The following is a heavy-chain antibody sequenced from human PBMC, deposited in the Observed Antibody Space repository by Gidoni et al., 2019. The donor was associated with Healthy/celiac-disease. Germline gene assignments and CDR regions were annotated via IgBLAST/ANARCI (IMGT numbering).Heavy chain of an antibody. V-gene: IGHV3-23*01. CDR2: ISGSGGST. CDR1: GCTFSSYA. Sequence: EVQLLESGGGLVQPGGSLRLSCAASGCTFSSYAMSWVRQAPGKGLEWVSAISGSGGSTYYADSVKGRFTISRDNSKNTLYLQMNSLRAEDTAVYYCAKDRRNYGAEDYWGQGPLVTVSS. CDR3: AKDRRNYGAEDY. D-gene: IGHD4-17*01. J-gene: IGHJ4*02.